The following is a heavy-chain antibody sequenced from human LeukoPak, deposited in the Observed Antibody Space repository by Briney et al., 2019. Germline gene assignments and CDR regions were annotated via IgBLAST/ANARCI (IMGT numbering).Heavy chain of an antibody. D-gene: IGHD2-15*01. V-gene: IGHV1-46*01. CDR3: ATRGGIVSTPSNY. CDR1: GYTFTSYY. Sequence: ASVKVSCKASGYTFTSYYMHWVRQAPGQGLEWMGIINPSGGSTSYAQKFQGRVTMTEDTSTDTAYMELSSLRSEDTAVYYCATRGGIVSTPSNYWGQGTLVTVSS. CDR2: INPSGGST. J-gene: IGHJ4*02.